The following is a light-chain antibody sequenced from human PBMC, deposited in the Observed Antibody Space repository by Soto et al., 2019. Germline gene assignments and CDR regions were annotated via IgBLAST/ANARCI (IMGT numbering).Light chain of an antibody. J-gene: IGLJ1*01. CDR2: EVS. V-gene: IGLV2-14*01. CDR1: STDVDDYYL. CDR3: GSYTNTTYV. Sequence: QSALTQPASVSGSPGQSITISFTAASTDVDDYYLVSWYQHHPGKAPKLIIYEVSNRPSGVSHRFSASMSGNTASLTISGLQAEDEADYYCGSYTNTTYVFGTGTKVTVL.